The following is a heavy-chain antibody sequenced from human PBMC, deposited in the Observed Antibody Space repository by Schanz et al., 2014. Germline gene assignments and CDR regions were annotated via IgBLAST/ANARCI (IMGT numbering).Heavy chain of an antibody. CDR1: GFTVSSNY. J-gene: IGHJ4*02. V-gene: IGHV3-11*05. CDR2: ISSSGRYA. Sequence: QVQLVESGGGVVRPGGSLRLSCAASGFTVSSNYMSWIRQAPGKGLEWVSYISSSGRYANYAGSVKGRFTTSRENGKKSMYLQINSLRAEDTAVYYCARLDSSSWYPRYWGQGTMVTVSS. D-gene: IGHD6-13*01. CDR3: ARLDSSSWYPRY.